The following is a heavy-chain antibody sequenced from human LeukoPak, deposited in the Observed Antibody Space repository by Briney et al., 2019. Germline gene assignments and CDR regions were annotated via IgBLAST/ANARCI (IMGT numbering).Heavy chain of an antibody. V-gene: IGHV3-9*01. CDR1: GFTFDDYA. CDR2: ISWNSGSI. CDR3: AKQGAYFFDY. J-gene: IGHJ4*02. Sequence: GGSLRLSCAASGFTFDDYAMHWVRQAPGKGLEWVSGISWNSGSIGYADSVKGRFTISKDSAKNSVFLQINSLRAEDTAMYYCAKQGAYFFDYWGQGTLVTVSS.